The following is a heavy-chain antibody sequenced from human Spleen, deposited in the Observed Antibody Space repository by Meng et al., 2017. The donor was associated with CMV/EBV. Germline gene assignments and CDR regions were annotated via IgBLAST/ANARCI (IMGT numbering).Heavy chain of an antibody. Sequence: GSLRLSCAVYGGSFSGYYWSWIRQPPGKGLEWIGEINHSGSTNYNPSLKSRVTISVDTSKNQFSLKLSSVTAADTAVYYCARGPKVYCTNGVCYNDYWGQGTLVTVSS. D-gene: IGHD2-8*01. CDR1: GGSFSGYY. CDR3: ARGPKVYCTNGVCYNDY. CDR2: INHSGST. J-gene: IGHJ4*02. V-gene: IGHV4-34*01.